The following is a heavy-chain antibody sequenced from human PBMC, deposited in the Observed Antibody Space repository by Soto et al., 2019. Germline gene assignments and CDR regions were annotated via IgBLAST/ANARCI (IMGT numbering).Heavy chain of an antibody. CDR2: IYYSGST. V-gene: IGHV4-39*01. D-gene: IGHD3-9*01. CDR3: AYDILTDHILGDAFDI. J-gene: IGHJ3*02. CDR1: GGSISSSSYY. Sequence: PSETLSLTCTVSGGSISSSSYYWGRIRQPPGKGLEWIGSIYYSGSTYYNPSLKSRVTISVDTSKNQFSLKLSSVTAADTAVYYCAYDILTDHILGDAFDIWGQGTMVTVSS.